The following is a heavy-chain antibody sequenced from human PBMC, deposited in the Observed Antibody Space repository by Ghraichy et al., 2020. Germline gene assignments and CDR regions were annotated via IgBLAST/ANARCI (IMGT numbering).Heavy chain of an antibody. CDR1: GGSISSSSGYH. CDR2: IYYSGST. CDR3: ARTYYYGSGSSNWFDP. V-gene: IGHV4-39*01. Sequence: SQPLSLTCSVSGGSISSSSGYHWGWIRQPPGKGLEWIGSIYYSGSTYYNPSLKSRVTISVDTSKNQFSLKLSSVTAADTAIYYCARTYYYGSGSSNWFDPWGQGTLVSVSS. J-gene: IGHJ5*02. D-gene: IGHD3-10*01.